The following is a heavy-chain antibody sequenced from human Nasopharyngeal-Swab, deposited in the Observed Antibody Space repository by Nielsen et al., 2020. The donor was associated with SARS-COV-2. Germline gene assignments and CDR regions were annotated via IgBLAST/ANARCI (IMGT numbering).Heavy chain of an antibody. J-gene: IGHJ6*02. V-gene: IGHV1-8*03. CDR3: ALPSAAYYYYGMDV. D-gene: IGHD2-2*01. CDR2: ISTYNGDT. Sequence: WVRQAPGQGLEWMGWISTYNGDTNNTQKFQGRVTITRNTSISTAYMELSSLRSEDTAVYYCALPSAAYYYYGMDVWGQGTTVTVSS.